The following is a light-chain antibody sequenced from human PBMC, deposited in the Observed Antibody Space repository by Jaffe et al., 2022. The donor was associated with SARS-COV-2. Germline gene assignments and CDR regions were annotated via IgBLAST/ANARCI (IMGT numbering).Light chain of an antibody. CDR3: QQYNNWPAT. V-gene: IGKV3-15*01. CDR1: QSLRNN. J-gene: IGKJ3*01. Sequence: ETVMTQSPATLSVSPGERVTLSCRASQSLRNNLAWYQQKPGQAPRLLIYTASTRATGIPARFSGSGSGTDFTLTITSLQSEDFAIYYCQQYNNWPATFGPGTKVDIK. CDR2: TAS.